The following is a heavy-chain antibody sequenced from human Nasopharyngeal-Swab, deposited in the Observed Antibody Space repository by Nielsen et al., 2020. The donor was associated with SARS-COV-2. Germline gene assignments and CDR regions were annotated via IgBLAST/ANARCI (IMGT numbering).Heavy chain of an antibody. V-gene: IGHV1-69*13. CDR1: GGTFRNYG. D-gene: IGHD4-17*01. Sequence: SVKVSCKTSGGTFRNYGISWVRQAPGQGLVWMGGVMPKFDTANYAQKFQDRVTITADESTSTVYLELISLTSDDTAVYYCARDSDYGDYIGWFDPWGQGTLVTVSS. J-gene: IGHJ5*02. CDR2: VMPKFDTA. CDR3: ARDSDYGDYIGWFDP.